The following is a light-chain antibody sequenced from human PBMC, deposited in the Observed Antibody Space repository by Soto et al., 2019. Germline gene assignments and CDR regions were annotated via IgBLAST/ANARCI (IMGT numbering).Light chain of an antibody. J-gene: IGKJ1*01. CDR3: HQYGSPLWT. V-gene: IGKV3-20*01. CDR2: GES. Sequence: EIVLTQSPGTLSLSPGDRATLSCRASQSVTGTYLAWYQHKPGQAPRLLIYGESIRATGIPDRFSGSGSGTDFTLTISRLEPEDFAVYYCHQYGSPLWTFGQGIKVEI. CDR1: QSVTGTY.